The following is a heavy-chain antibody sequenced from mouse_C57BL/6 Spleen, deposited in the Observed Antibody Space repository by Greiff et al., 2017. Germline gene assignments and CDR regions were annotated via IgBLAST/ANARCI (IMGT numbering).Heavy chain of an antibody. CDR2: IWSDGST. CDR1: GFSLTSYG. Sequence: QVQLKESGPGLVAPSQSLSITCTVSGFSLTSYGVHWVRQPPGKGLEWLVVIWSDGSTTYNSALKSRLSISKDNSKSQVFLKMNSLQTDDTAMYYCARHGNYYRGPGYFDVWGTGTTVTVSS. D-gene: IGHD2-12*01. J-gene: IGHJ1*03. V-gene: IGHV2-6-1*01. CDR3: ARHGNYYRGPGYFDV.